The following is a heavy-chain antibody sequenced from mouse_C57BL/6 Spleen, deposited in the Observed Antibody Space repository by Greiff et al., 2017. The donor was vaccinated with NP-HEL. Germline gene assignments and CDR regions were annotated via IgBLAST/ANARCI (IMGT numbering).Heavy chain of an antibody. CDR3: AREGITLFDY. D-gene: IGHD1-1*01. Sequence: VQLQESGPELVKPGASVKISCKASGYAFSSSWMNWVKQRPGKGLEWIGRIYPGDGDTNYNGKFKGKATLTADKSSSTAYMQLSSLTSEDSAVYFCAREGITLFDYWGQGTTLTVSS. V-gene: IGHV1-82*01. CDR2: IYPGDGDT. J-gene: IGHJ2*01. CDR1: GYAFSSSW.